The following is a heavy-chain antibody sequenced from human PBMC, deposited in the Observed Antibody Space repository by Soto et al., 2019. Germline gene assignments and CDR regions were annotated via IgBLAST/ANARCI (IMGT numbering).Heavy chain of an antibody. CDR1: GDSINSDSVY. CDR3: ARERQVGPSSGRFDP. V-gene: IGHV4-31*03. J-gene: IGHJ5*02. CDR2: ITYNGRT. Sequence: QVHLQESGPGLVKPSQTLSLTCSVNGDSINSDSVYWSWIRQSPGKGLEYIGYITYNGRTFYNPSLKSRVTMSVDTPKNQFSLEVRCVTAADTAVYYCARERQVGPSSGRFDPWGQGTLVTVST.